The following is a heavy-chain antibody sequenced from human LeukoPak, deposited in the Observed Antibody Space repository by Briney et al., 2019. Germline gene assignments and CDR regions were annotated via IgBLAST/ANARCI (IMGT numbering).Heavy chain of an antibody. CDR3: ARGDSSSSRFYYYYMDV. CDR2: INPRGGST. Sequence: ASVKVSCKASGYTFTSYYMHWVRQAPGQGLEWMGIINPRGGSTRNAQKFQGRVTMTRDTSTSTVYMELSSLRSEDTAVYYCARGDSSSSRFYYYYMDVWGKGTTVTVSS. V-gene: IGHV1-46*03. CDR1: GYTFTSYY. J-gene: IGHJ6*03. D-gene: IGHD6-6*01.